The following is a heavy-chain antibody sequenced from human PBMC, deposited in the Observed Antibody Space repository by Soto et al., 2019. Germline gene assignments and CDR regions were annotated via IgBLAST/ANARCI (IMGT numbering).Heavy chain of an antibody. J-gene: IGHJ4*02. Sequence: EVQLVESGGGLVQPGGSLRLSCAASVFTFSSYWMSWVLQAPGKGLEWVANIQQYGSENYSVDSVKGRFTISRDNAKNSLYLHLSRPRAEDTAVYYWARDLASTTIPNYWGQGTLVTASS. V-gene: IGHV3-7*04. CDR2: IQQYGSEN. D-gene: IGHD4-17*01. CDR1: VFTFSSYW. CDR3: ARDLASTTIPNY.